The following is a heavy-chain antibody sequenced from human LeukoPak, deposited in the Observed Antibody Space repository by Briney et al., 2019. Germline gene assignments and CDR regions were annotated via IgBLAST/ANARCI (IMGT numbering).Heavy chain of an antibody. CDR2: IAYDGSNK. CDR3: ARVVQVYYYGSGREDYFDY. D-gene: IGHD3-10*01. J-gene: IGHJ4*02. Sequence: GGSLRLSCAASGFTFSSYGMHWVRQAPGKGLEWVAVIAYDGSNKYYADSVKGRFTISRDNSKNTLYLQLNSLRADDMAVYYCARVVQVYYYGSGREDYFDYWGRGTLVTVSS. V-gene: IGHV3-30*03. CDR1: GFTFSSYG.